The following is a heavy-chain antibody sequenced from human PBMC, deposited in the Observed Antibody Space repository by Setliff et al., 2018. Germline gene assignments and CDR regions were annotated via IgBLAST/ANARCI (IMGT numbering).Heavy chain of an antibody. CDR3: ARGPISGSGTYYGAD. CDR2: VIPLLETA. Sequence: SVKVSCKASGDTFSTYALSWVRQAPGQGLEWMGGVIPLLETAKYAQKFQGRVTVTADESTSTTYMEVSSLTSEDTAEYFCARGPISGSGTYYGADWGQGTLVTVS. V-gene: IGHV1-69*13. J-gene: IGHJ4*02. CDR1: GDTFSTYA. D-gene: IGHD3-10*01.